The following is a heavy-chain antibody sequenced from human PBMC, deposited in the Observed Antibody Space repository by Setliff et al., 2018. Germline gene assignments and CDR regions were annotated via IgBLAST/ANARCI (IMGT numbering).Heavy chain of an antibody. Sequence: SETLSLTCAVYGGSFSGYYWTWIRQPPGKGLEWIGEINHSGSSNYNPSLKSRVTISVDTSKNQFSLNLSSVTAADTAVYYCARGPRYSGSYYVNYWGQGTLGTV. V-gene: IGHV4-34*01. CDR2: INHSGSS. D-gene: IGHD1-26*01. CDR1: GGSFSGYY. J-gene: IGHJ4*02. CDR3: ARGPRYSGSYYVNY.